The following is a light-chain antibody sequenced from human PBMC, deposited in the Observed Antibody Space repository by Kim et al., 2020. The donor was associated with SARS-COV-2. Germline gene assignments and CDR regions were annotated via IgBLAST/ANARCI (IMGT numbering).Light chain of an antibody. CDR3: QSYDSTNVV. CDR2: EDN. CDR1: RGSFASNY. V-gene: IGLV6-57*03. J-gene: IGLJ2*01. Sequence: GKTVTISCTRSRGSFASNYVQWYQQRPGSAPTTVIYEDNQRPSGVPDRFSGSIDSSSNSASLTISGLKTEDEADYYCQSYDSTNVVFGGGTQLTVL.